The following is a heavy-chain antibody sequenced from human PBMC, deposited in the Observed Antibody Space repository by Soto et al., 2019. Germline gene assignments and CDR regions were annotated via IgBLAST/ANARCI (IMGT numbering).Heavy chain of an antibody. Sequence: ETLSLTCTVSGGSISSYYWSWIRQPPGKGLEWIGYIYYTGSTNYKPSLKSRVNISVDTSKNQFSLKLSSVTAADTAVYYCARAGGGHYDSNGYYSIYFDYWGQGTLVTVSS. D-gene: IGHD3-22*01. V-gene: IGHV4-59*01. CDR3: ARAGGGHYDSNGYYSIYFDY. CDR1: GGSISSYY. CDR2: IYYTGST. J-gene: IGHJ4*02.